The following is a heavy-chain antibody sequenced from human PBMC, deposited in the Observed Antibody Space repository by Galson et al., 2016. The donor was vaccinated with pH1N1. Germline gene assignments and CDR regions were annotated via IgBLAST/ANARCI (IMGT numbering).Heavy chain of an antibody. V-gene: IGHV1-8*01. CDR3: ARSCSGGGCYPNYFYYAMDV. Sequence: SVKVSCKASGHTFTRYDINWVQQATGQGLEWMGWMNPNSGNTGYAQKFQGRITLTRNTSISTAYMELNSLRSEDTAVYYCARSCSGGGCYPNYFYYAMDVWGQGTTVTVSS. J-gene: IGHJ6*02. CDR1: GHTFTRYD. CDR2: MNPNSGNT. D-gene: IGHD2-15*01.